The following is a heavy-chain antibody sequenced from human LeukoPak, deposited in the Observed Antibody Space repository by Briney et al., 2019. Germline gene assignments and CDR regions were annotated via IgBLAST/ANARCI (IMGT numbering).Heavy chain of an antibody. CDR1: TLTIGDYG. CDR2: IDWSGDAT. CDR3: ARDLSASWYSLGY. Sequence: GGSLRLSCVASTLTIGDYGMSWVRQALGKGLEWVSGIDWSGDATSYSDSVKGRFTISRDNAKNSLYLQMTSLRAEDTAVYYCARDLSASWYSLGYWGQGTLVTVSS. J-gene: IGHJ4*02. D-gene: IGHD6-13*01. V-gene: IGHV3-20*04.